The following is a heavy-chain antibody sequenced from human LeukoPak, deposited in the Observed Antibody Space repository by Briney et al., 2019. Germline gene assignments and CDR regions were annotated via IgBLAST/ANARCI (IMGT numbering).Heavy chain of an antibody. CDR1: GYSFTSYW. CDR3: ATYSSSWYYFDY. D-gene: IGHD6-13*01. V-gene: IGHV5-51*01. CDR2: IYPGDSDT. Sequence: GESLKISCKGSGYSFTSYWIGWVRHMPGKGLEWMGIIYPGDSDTRYSPSFQGQVTISPDKSISTAYLQWSSLKASDTVMYYCATYSSSWYYFDYWGQGTLVTVSS. J-gene: IGHJ4*02.